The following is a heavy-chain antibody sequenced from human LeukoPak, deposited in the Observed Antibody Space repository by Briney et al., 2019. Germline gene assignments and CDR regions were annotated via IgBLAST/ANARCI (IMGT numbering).Heavy chain of an antibody. CDR2: IKGDGSSK. D-gene: IGHD3-22*01. CDR1: GFTFSNYW. CDR3: ATSHDSSGND. Sequence: PGGSLRFSGAASGFTFSNYWMSWVRQAPGKGLEWVANIKGDGSSKYYMDSVKGRFTISRDNAKSSLYLQMNTLRAEDTAVYYCATSHDSSGNDWGQGTLVTVSS. J-gene: IGHJ4*02. V-gene: IGHV3-7*03.